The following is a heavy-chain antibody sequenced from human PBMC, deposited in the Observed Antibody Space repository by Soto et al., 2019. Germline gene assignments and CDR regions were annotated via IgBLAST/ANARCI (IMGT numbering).Heavy chain of an antibody. J-gene: IGHJ5*01. V-gene: IGHV4-39*01. CDR1: GASINNFAYY. CDR3: ARRERYYGSPGWFDP. CDR2: VYYNENT. D-gene: IGHD3-10*01. Sequence: SETLSLTCSVSGASINNFAYYWGWIRQPPGKGLEWIGTVYYNENTYYNPSLKSRVAISVDTAKNQFSLNLRSVTSADTAIYFCARRERYYGSPGWFDPWGQGTLVTVSS.